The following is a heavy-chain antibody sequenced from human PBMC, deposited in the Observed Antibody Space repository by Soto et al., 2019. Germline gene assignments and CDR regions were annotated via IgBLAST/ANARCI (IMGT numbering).Heavy chain of an antibody. CDR2: IGDSGAST. V-gene: IGHV3-23*01. CDR1: GFSFSSFA. J-gene: IGHJ6*04. D-gene: IGHD1-26*01. Sequence: EVLLLESGGGLVQPGGSLRLSCEASGFSFSSFAMNWVRQAPGKGLEWVSAIGDSGASTYYADSVKGRFTISRDNSRNTLYLQLNSLRADDTAVYYCAKGVELDVWGNGTTVTFSS. CDR3: AKGVELDV.